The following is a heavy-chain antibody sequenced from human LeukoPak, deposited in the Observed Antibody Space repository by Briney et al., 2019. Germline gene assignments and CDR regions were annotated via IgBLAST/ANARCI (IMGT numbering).Heavy chain of an antibody. CDR3: ASSRYGGNSMDSDY. D-gene: IGHD4-23*01. Sequence: PSETLSLTCTVPGGSISSYYWSWLRQPPGKGLEWIGYIYYSGSTNYNPSLKSRVTISVDTSKNQFSLKLSSVTAADTAVYYCASSRYGGNSMDSDYWGQGTLVTVSS. CDR1: GGSISSYY. J-gene: IGHJ4*02. CDR2: IYYSGST. V-gene: IGHV4-59*01.